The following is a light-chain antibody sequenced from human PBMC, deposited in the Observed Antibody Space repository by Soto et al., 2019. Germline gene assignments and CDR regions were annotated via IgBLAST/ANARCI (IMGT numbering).Light chain of an antibody. Sequence: DIQMTQSPSTLSGSVGDRVTITCRASQTISSWLAWYQQKPGQAPRLLIYGISDRATGIPDRFSGSGSGTDFTLTISSLQPEDFATYYCLQDNSYPLTFGGGTKVDIK. CDR2: GIS. CDR3: LQDNSYPLT. CDR1: QTISSW. J-gene: IGKJ4*01. V-gene: IGKV1-5*01.